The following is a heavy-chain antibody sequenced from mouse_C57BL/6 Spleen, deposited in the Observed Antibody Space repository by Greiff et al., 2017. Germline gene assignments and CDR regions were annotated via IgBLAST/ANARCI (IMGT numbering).Heavy chain of an antibody. D-gene: IGHD2-4*01. J-gene: IGHJ1*03. CDR2: ISDGGSYT. CDR1: GFTFSSYA. Sequence: EVMLVESGGGLVKPGGSLKLSCAASGFTFSSYAMSWVRQTPEKRLEWVATISDGGSYTYYPDNVKGRFTISRDNAKNNLYLQMSHLKSEDTAMYYCARVYDYSSYWYFEVWGTGTTVTVSS. V-gene: IGHV5-4*03. CDR3: ARVYDYSSYWYFEV.